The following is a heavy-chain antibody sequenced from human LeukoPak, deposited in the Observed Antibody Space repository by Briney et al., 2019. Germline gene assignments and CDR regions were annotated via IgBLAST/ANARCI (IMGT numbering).Heavy chain of an antibody. J-gene: IGHJ3*02. CDR3: ARRLYSSVHWDAFDI. CDR1: GGSISSGGYY. V-gene: IGHV4-61*08. D-gene: IGHD6-19*01. CDR2: ISYSGST. Sequence: PSETLSLTCTVSGGSISSGGYYWSWIRQPPGKGLEWIGYISYSGSTTYNPSLKSRVTISKDTSRNRFSLKLNSVTAADTAVYYCARRLYSSVHWDAFDIWGQGTMVTVSS.